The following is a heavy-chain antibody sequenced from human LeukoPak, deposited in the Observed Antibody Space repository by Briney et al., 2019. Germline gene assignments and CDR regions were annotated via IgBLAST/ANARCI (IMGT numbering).Heavy chain of an antibody. CDR3: ATEAAAGCSFDY. D-gene: IGHD6-13*01. V-gene: IGHV1-2*02. J-gene: IGHJ4*02. Sequence: ASVKVSCKTSGYTFTAYYMHWVRQAPGQGLEWMGWINPNSGGTNYAQKFQGRVTMTRDTSVTTAYMELTRLRSDDTAVYYCATEAAAGCSFDYWGQGTLVTVSS. CDR1: GYTFTAYY. CDR2: INPNSGGT.